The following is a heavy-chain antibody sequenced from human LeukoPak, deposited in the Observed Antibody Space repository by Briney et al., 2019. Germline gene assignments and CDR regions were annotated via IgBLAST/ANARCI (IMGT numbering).Heavy chain of an antibody. J-gene: IGHJ4*02. V-gene: IGHV3-30*18. D-gene: IGHD5-12*01. CDR1: GFTFSSYG. CDR3: AKDGSGYSGYADY. Sequence: AGGSLRLSCAASGFTFSSYGMHWVRQAPGKGLEWVAVISYDGSNKYYADSVKGRFTISRDNSKNTLNLQMNSLRAEDTAVYYCAKDGSGYSGYADYWGQGTLVTVSP. CDR2: ISYDGSNK.